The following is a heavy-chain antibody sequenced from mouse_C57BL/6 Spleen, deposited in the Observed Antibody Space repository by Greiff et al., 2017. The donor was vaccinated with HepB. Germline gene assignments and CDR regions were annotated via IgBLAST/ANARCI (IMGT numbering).Heavy chain of an antibody. Sequence: VQLKQSGPELVKPGASVKIPCKASGYTFTDYNMDWVKQSHGKSLEWIGDINPNNGGTIYNQKFKGKATLTVDKSSSAAYMEIRSLTSEDTAVYYCARSLQWFPYALDYWGQGTSVTVSS. D-gene: IGHD2-2*01. CDR2: INPNNGGT. CDR3: ARSLQWFPYALDY. V-gene: IGHV1-18*01. J-gene: IGHJ4*01. CDR1: GYTFTDYN.